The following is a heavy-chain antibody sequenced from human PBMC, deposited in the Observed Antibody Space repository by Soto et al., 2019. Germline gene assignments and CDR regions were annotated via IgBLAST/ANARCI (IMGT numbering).Heavy chain of an antibody. CDR2: INPNSGGT. CDR1: GYTFTGYY. V-gene: IGHV1-2*04. Sequence: ASVKVSCKASGYTFTGYYMHWVRQAPGRGLEWMGWINPNSGGTNYAQKSQGWVTMTRDTSISTAYMELSRLRSDDTAVYYCARESIAARRYYYYYGMDVWGQGTTVTVSS. J-gene: IGHJ6*02. D-gene: IGHD6-6*01. CDR3: ARESIAARRYYYYYGMDV.